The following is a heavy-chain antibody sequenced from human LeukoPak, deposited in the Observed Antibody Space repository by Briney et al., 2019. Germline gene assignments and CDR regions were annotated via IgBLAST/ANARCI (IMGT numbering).Heavy chain of an antibody. CDR2: ISHDGTNK. J-gene: IGHJ4*02. CDR3: ASEDVDTGDF. CDR1: GFTFTNAG. D-gene: IGHD5-18*01. V-gene: IGHV3-30*01. Sequence: GGSLRLSCAASGFTFTNAGIHWVRLAAGKGLEWVSFISHDGTNKYYSDPVDGRFIVSRLNSQNTVYLQMNDLRPEDTATYYCASEDVDTGDFWGQGTLVTVSS.